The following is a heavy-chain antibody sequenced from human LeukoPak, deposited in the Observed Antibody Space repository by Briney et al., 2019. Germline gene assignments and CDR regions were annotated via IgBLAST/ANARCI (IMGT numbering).Heavy chain of an antibody. CDR3: VSLPGGFIWYFDA. CDR1: GGSMTSSNYY. Sequence: SETLSLTCTVSGGSMTSSNYYWGWIRQPPGKELEWIGSVYYSGSTHYNPSLKGRVTMSVDTSKNQFSLKLDSATAPDTAVYYCVSLPGGFIWYFDASGQGKLVTVSS. D-gene: IGHD3-10*01. CDR2: VYYSGST. V-gene: IGHV4-39*01. J-gene: IGHJ4*02.